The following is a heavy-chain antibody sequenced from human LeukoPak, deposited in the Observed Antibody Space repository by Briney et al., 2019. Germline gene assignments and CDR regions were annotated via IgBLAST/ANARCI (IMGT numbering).Heavy chain of an antibody. CDR3: AVRRYGGYHYY. J-gene: IGHJ4*02. CDR1: GGSISSSSYY. CDR2: IYYSGST. V-gene: IGHV4-39*07. D-gene: IGHD3-22*01. Sequence: ASETLSLTCTVSGGSISSSSYYWGWIRQPPGKGLEWIGSIYYSGSTYYNPSLKSRVTISVDTSKNQFSLKLSSVTAADTAVYYCAVRRYGGYHYYWGQGTLVTVSS.